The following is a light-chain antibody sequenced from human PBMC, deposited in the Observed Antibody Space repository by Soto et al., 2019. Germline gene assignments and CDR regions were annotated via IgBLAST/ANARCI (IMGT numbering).Light chain of an antibody. J-gene: IGLJ3*02. CDR1: SSDVGSYNL. CDR2: EGS. Sequence: QSALTQPDSVSGSPGQSITISCTGTSSDVGSYNLVSWYQQHPGKAPKLMIYEGSKRPSGVSNRFSASKSGNRASLTISGLQAEDEADYYCCSYAGSSPGVFGGGTKLTVL. CDR3: CSYAGSSPGV. V-gene: IGLV2-23*01.